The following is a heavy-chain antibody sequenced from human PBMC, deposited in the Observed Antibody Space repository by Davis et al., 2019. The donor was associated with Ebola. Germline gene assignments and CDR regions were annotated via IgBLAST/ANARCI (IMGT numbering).Heavy chain of an antibody. V-gene: IGHV1-69*05. CDR2: IIPIFGTA. CDR3: ARVRCGGDCGPDYFDY. CDR1: GGTFSSYA. Sequence: AASVKVSCKASGGTFSSYAISWVRQAPGQGLEWMGGIIPIFGTANYAQKLQGRVTMTTDTSTSTADMELRSLRSDDTAVYYCARVRCGGDCGPDYFDYWGQGTLVTVSS. D-gene: IGHD2-21*01. J-gene: IGHJ4*02.